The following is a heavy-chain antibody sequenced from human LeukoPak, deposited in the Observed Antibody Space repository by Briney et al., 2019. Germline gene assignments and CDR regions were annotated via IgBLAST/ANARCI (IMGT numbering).Heavy chain of an antibody. J-gene: IGHJ6*02. Sequence: ASVKVSCKVSGYTLTELSMHWVRQAPGKGLEWMGGFDPGDGETIYAQKFQGRVTMTEDTSTDTAYMELSSLRSEDTAVYYCATLLRFRGGYYYGMDVWGQGTTVTVSS. CDR2: FDPGDGET. CDR3: ATLLRFRGGYYYGMDV. V-gene: IGHV1-24*01. D-gene: IGHD3-3*01. CDR1: GYTLTELS.